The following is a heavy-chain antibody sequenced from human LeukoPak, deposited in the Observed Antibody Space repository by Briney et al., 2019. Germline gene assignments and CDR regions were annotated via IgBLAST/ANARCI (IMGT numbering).Heavy chain of an antibody. Sequence: GGSLRLSCAASGFTFSSYWMPWVRQVPGKGLVWVSRINSDGSSTSYADSVKGRFTISRDNAKNTLYLQMNSLRAEDTAVYYCASSLYYDSSGYYAVPGYWGQGTLVTVSS. V-gene: IGHV3-74*01. CDR1: GFTFSSYW. CDR2: INSDGSST. J-gene: IGHJ4*02. CDR3: ASSLYYDSSGYYAVPGY. D-gene: IGHD3-22*01.